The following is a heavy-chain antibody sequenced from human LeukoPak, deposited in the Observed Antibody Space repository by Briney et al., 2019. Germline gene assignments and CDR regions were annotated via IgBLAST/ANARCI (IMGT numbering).Heavy chain of an antibody. D-gene: IGHD6-6*01. Sequence: GGSLRLSCAASGFTFSSYAMSWVRQAPGKGLEWVSVISGSGGSTYYADSVKGRFTISRDNSKNTLYLQMNSLRAEDTAVYYCAGGIAARGEVDYWGQGTLVTVSS. CDR3: AGGIAARGEVDY. CDR1: GFTFSSYA. CDR2: ISGSGGST. J-gene: IGHJ4*02. V-gene: IGHV3-23*01.